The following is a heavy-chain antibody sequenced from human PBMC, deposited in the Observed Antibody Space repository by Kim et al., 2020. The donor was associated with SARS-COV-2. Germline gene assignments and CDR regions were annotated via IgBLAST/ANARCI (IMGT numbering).Heavy chain of an antibody. Sequence: GGSLRLSCAASGFTFSSYGMHWVRQAPGKGLEWVAVISYDGSNKYYADSVKGRFTISRDNSKNTLYLQMNSLRAEDTAVYYCAKCPGGSLLMDVWGQGTTVTVSS. CDR2: ISYDGSNK. V-gene: IGHV3-30*18. CDR1: GFTFSSYG. CDR3: AKCPGGSLLMDV. D-gene: IGHD2-8*02. J-gene: IGHJ6*02.